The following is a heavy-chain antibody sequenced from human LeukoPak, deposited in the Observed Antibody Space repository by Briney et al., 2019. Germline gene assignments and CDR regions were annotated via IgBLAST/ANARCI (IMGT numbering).Heavy chain of an antibody. CDR1: GGSISSYY. CDR3: ARELTGSAFDI. D-gene: IGHD7-27*01. Sequence: SETLSLTCTVSGGSISSYYWSWIRQPPGKGLEWFGDFYYSGSTNYNPSLKSRVTISVDTSKNHFSLKLRSVTAADTAVYYCARELTGSAFDIWGQGIMVTVSS. J-gene: IGHJ3*02. CDR2: FYYSGST. V-gene: IGHV4-59*01.